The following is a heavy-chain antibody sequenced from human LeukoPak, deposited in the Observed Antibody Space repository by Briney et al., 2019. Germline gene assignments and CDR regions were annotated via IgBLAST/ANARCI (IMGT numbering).Heavy chain of an antibody. V-gene: IGHV3-23*01. Sequence: GGSLRLSCAASGFTFSTYAMTWVRQAPGKGLEWVSVISGTGGSTYYADSVKGRFAISRDNSKNTLYLQMHSLRAEDTAVYYCAREIGYFVYWGQGTLVTVSS. CDR3: AREIGYFVY. D-gene: IGHD2/OR15-2a*01. CDR1: GFTFSTYA. J-gene: IGHJ4*02. CDR2: ISGTGGST.